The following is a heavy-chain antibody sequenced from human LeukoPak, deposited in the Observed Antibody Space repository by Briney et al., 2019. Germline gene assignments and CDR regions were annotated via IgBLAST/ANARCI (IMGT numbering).Heavy chain of an antibody. D-gene: IGHD6-19*01. CDR1: AFTFSSYG. V-gene: IGHV3-30*02. J-gene: IGHJ6*03. CDR2: TRSDGNYN. Sequence: PSGSLSLSCAASAFTFSSYGMHWVRQGPGKGLEWVAFTRSDGNYNYYADSVKGRFTISRDNSKNTLYVQMNSLRAEDTAVYYCARDERPLRQWLNSCYMDVWGKGTTVTISS. CDR3: ARDERPLRQWLNSCYMDV.